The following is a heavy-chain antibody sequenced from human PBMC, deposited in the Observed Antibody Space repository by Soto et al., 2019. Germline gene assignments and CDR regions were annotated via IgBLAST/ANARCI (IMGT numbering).Heavy chain of an antibody. Sequence: QVQLVQSGAEVKKPGASVKVSCKASGYTFTSYAMHWVRQAPGQRLEWMGWINDGNGNTKYSQKFQGRVTITRDTSASTAYMELSSLRSEDMAVYYCARGASLWFGDHFDYWGQGTLVTVSS. D-gene: IGHD3-10*01. J-gene: IGHJ4*02. V-gene: IGHV1-3*01. CDR3: ARGASLWFGDHFDY. CDR1: GYTFTSYA. CDR2: INDGNGNT.